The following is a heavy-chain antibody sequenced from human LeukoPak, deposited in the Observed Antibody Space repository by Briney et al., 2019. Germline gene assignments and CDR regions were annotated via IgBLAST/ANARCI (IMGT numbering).Heavy chain of an antibody. CDR2: INPSGGST. CDR1: GYTFTSYY. J-gene: IGHJ4*02. Sequence: ASVKVSCTASGYTFTSYYMHWVRQAPGQGLEWMGIINPSGGSTSYAQKFQGRVTMTRDTSTSTVYMELSSLRSEDTAVYYCAREASYYDSSGSFDYWGQGTLVTVSS. D-gene: IGHD3-22*01. V-gene: IGHV1-46*01. CDR3: AREASYYDSSGSFDY.